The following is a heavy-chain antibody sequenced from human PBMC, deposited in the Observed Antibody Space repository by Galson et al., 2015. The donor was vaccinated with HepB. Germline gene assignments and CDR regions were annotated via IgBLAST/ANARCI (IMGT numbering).Heavy chain of an antibody. Sequence: TLSLTCIVSGGSISTTNYYWGWIRQPPGKGLQWIGSIHYSGSTNYNPSLKSRVTISVDTSKNHLSLKLNSVTAADTAVYYCARHLLRFVEWPPFDPWGQGTLVTISS. CDR2: IHYSGST. CDR3: ARHLLRFVEWPPFDP. V-gene: IGHV4-39*02. J-gene: IGHJ5*02. D-gene: IGHD3-3*01. CDR1: GGSISTTNYY.